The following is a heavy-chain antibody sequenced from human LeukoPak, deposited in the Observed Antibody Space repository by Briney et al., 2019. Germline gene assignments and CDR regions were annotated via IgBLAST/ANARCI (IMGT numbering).Heavy chain of an antibody. J-gene: IGHJ4*02. Sequence: SQTLSLTCTVSGGSISSGGYYWSWIRQHPGKGLEWIGYIYYSGSTYYNPSLKSRVTISVDTSKNQFSLKLSSVAAADTAVYYCARDGGTLYDSSGYYDYWGQGTLVTVSS. D-gene: IGHD3-22*01. CDR2: IYYSGST. CDR1: GGSISSGGYY. V-gene: IGHV4-31*03. CDR3: ARDGGTLYDSSGYYDY.